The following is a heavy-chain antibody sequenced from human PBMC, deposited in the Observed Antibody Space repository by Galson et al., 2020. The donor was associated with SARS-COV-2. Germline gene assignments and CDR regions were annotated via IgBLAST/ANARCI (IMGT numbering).Heavy chain of an antibody. V-gene: IGHV3-74*01. D-gene: IGHD7-27*01. CDR2: IYREGNST. J-gene: IGHJ4*02. CDR3: ARGVMGNDYFDI. CDR1: GFTFSSYW. Sequence: GGSLRLSCAVSGFTFSSYWMHWVRQAPGKGLVWVSRIYREGNSTSYADSVKGRFTISGDNAKNTLYLQMNSLRAEDTAVYYCARGVMGNDYFDIWGQGTLVTVSS.